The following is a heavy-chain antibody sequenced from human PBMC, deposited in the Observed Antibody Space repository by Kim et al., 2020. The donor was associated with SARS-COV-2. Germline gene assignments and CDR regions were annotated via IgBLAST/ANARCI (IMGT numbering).Heavy chain of an antibody. Sequence: GGSLRLSCAASGFTFSSYAMSWVRQAPGKGLEWVSAISGSGGSTYYADSVKGRFTISRDNSKNTLYLQMNSLRAEDTAVYYCANIVLMVYTYFDYWGQGTLVTVSS. J-gene: IGHJ4*02. CDR3: ANIVLMVYTYFDY. D-gene: IGHD2-8*01. V-gene: IGHV3-23*01. CDR2: ISGSGGST. CDR1: GFTFSSYA.